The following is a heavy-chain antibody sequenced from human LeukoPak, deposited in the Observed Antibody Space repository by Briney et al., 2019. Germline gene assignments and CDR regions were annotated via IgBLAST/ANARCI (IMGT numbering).Heavy chain of an antibody. CDR1: GYTFTSYG. V-gene: IGHV1-18*01. CDR2: ISAYNGNT. D-gene: IGHD2-2*02. Sequence: ASVKVSCKASGYTFTSYGISWVRQAPGQGLEWMGWISAYNGNTNYAQKLQDRVTMTTDTSTSTAYMELRSLESDDTAVYYCARDPSYCSSTSCYTLDAFDIWGQGTMVTVSS. CDR3: ARDPSYCSSTSCYTLDAFDI. J-gene: IGHJ3*02.